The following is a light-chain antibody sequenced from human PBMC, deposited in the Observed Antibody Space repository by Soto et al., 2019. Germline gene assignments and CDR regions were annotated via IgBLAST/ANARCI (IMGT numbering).Light chain of an antibody. CDR3: CSHAGSDTYV. J-gene: IGLJ1*01. CDR2: EGF. CDR1: SSDVGSGNV. V-gene: IGLV2-23*01. Sequence: QSVLTQPASVSGSPGQSITISCTGTSSDVGSGNVVSWYQHYPGIAPQLIIYEGFKRPSGVSSRFSGSKSGNTASLTISGLQAEDEAEYHCCSHAGSDTYVFGTGTKVTV.